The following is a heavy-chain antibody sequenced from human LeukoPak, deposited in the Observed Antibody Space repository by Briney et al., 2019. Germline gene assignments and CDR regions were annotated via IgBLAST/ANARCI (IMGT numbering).Heavy chain of an antibody. D-gene: IGHD3-3*01. Sequence: SQTLSLTCTVSGGSISSGGYYWSWIRQHPGKGLEWIGYIYYSGSTYYNPFLKSRVTISVDTSKNQFSLKLSSVTAADTAVYYCARALPPRVFGVVIPPYFDYWGQGTLVTVSS. CDR3: ARALPPRVFGVVIPPYFDY. CDR2: IYYSGST. V-gene: IGHV4-31*03. J-gene: IGHJ4*02. CDR1: GGSISSGGYY.